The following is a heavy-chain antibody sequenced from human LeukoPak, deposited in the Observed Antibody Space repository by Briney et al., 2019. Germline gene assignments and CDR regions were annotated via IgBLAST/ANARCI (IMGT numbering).Heavy chain of an antibody. V-gene: IGHV3-30-3*01. CDR2: ILKDGSNA. D-gene: IGHD3-9*01. CDR1: AFTFDDFP. CDR3: ARDFHYFFDY. Sequence: GGSLRLSCTASAFTFDDFPMHWVRQAPGKGLDWVSLILKDGSNAFYADSVKGRFTISRDNTGNTLFLQMNSLRAEDTAIYYCARDFHYFFDYCGQGTLVTVSS. J-gene: IGHJ4*02.